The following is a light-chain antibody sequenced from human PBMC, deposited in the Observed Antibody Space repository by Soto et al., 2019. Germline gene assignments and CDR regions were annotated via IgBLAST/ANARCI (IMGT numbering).Light chain of an antibody. CDR2: GAS. CDR1: RSISNL. J-gene: IGKJ5*01. CDR3: QQYYDWPIT. Sequence: EIVMTQSPATLSVSPGERATLSCRASRSISNLLAWYQQKPGQAPRLLMYGASTRATGFPDRFSGSGSGTEFTLTISSLHSEDFAVYYCQQYYDWPITFGQGTRLEI. V-gene: IGKV3-15*01.